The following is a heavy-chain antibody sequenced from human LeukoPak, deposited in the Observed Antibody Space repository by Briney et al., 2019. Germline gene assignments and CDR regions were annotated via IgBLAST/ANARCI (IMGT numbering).Heavy chain of an antibody. J-gene: IGHJ4*02. CDR1: GYTFTSYA. CDR3: ARDLVSPVKTAAGCDY. Sequence: ASVKVSCKASGYTFTSYAMNWVRQAPGQGLEWMGWINTNTGNPTYAQGFTGRFVFSLDTSVSTAYLQISSLKAEDTAVYYRARDLVSPVKTAAGCDYWGQGTLVTVSS. V-gene: IGHV7-4-1*02. D-gene: IGHD6-13*01. CDR2: INTNTGNP.